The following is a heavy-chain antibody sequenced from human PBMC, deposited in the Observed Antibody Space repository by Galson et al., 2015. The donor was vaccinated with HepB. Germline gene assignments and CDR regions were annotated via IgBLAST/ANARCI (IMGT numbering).Heavy chain of an antibody. CDR2: INPSGGTT. CDR1: GYTFITYY. V-gene: IGHV1-46*01. CDR3: ARVDCTSTSCYYDY. Sequence: SAKVSCKASGYTFITYYMQWVRQAPGQGLEWVGRINPSGGTTTYAQKFQGRVTITRDTSTSAVYIDLSSLTSEDTAVYYCARVDCTSTSCYYDYWGQGTLVTVSS. D-gene: IGHD2-2*01. J-gene: IGHJ4*02.